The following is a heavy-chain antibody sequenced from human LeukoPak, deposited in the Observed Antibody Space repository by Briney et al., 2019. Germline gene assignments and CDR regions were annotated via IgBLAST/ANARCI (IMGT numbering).Heavy chain of an antibody. Sequence: SETLSLTCTVSGGSISSSSYYWGWIRQPPGKGLEWIGSIDYSGSTYYNPSLKSRVTISVDTSKNQFSLKLSSVTAADTAVYYCARHPIVTGFDYWGQGTLVTVSS. D-gene: IGHD4-11*01. CDR2: IDYSGST. CDR1: GGSISSSSYY. V-gene: IGHV4-39*01. CDR3: ARHPIVTGFDY. J-gene: IGHJ4*02.